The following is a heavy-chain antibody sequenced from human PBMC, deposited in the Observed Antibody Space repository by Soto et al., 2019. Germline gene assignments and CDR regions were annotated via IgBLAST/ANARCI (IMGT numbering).Heavy chain of an antibody. CDR3: ARDGGYYGSGSYLGLDP. CDR1: GGSISSYY. V-gene: IGHV4-59*01. J-gene: IGHJ5*02. CDR2: IYYSGST. Sequence: SETLSLTCTVSGGSISSYYWSWIRQPPGKGLEWIGYIYYSGSTNYNPSLKSRVTISVDTSKNQFSLKLSSVTAADTAVYYCARDGGYYGSGSYLGLDPWGQGTLVTVSS. D-gene: IGHD3-10*01.